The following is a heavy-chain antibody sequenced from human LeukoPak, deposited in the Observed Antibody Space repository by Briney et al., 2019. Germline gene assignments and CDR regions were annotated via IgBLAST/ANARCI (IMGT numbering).Heavy chain of an antibody. CDR3: ANAVVVTAMVDY. CDR1: GFTFSSYG. Sequence: GGSLRLSCAASGFTFSSYGMHWVRQAPGKGLEWVAFIRYDGSNKYYADSVKGRFTISRDNSKNTLYLQMNSLGAEDTAVYYCANAVVVTAMVDYWGQGTLVTVSS. D-gene: IGHD2-21*02. CDR2: IRYDGSNK. V-gene: IGHV3-30*02. J-gene: IGHJ4*02.